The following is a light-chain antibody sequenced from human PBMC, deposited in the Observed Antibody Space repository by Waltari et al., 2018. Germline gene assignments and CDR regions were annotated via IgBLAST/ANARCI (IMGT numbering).Light chain of an antibody. V-gene: IGKV1-5*03. Sequence: DIQMTQSPSTLSHSVGDRVTIPCRASQSISSWLAWYQQKPGKAPTLLIYKASSLQSGVPSRFSGSGSGTEFTLTISSLQPDDFATYYCQQYNSPSGYTFGQGTKLEIK. CDR2: KAS. J-gene: IGKJ2*01. CDR1: QSISSW. CDR3: QQYNSPSGYT.